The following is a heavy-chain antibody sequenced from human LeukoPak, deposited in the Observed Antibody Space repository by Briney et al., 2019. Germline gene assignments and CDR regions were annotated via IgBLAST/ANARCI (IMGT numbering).Heavy chain of an antibody. V-gene: IGHV1-18*01. Sequence: GASVKVSCKASRYTFTSYGFSWVRQAPGHGLEWMVCISAYNGNTNYAQKLQGRVTMTTDTSTSTAYMELRSLRSDDTAVYYCARSLSGCLDYWGQGTLVTVSS. D-gene: IGHD2-8*01. CDR3: ARSLSGCLDY. J-gene: IGHJ4*02. CDR1: RYTFTSYG. CDR2: ISAYNGNT.